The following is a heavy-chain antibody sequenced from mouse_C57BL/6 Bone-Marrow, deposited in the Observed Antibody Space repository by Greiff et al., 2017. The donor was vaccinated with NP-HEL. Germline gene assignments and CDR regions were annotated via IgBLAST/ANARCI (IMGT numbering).Heavy chain of an antibody. CDR3: AREDYYGSMYFDD. CDR1: GYTFTSYW. V-gene: IGHV1-52*01. D-gene: IGHD1-1*01. Sequence: VQLQQPGAELVRPGSSVKLSCKASGYTFTSYWMHWVKQRPIQGLEWIGNIDPSDSETHYNQKFKDKATLTVDKSSSTAYMQLSSLTSEDSAVYYCAREDYYGSMYFDDWGQGTTLTVSS. CDR2: IDPSDSET. J-gene: IGHJ2*01.